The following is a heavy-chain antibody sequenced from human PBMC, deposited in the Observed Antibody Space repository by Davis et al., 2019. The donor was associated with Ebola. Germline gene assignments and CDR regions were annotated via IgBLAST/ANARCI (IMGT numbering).Heavy chain of an antibody. CDR3: ARGIDFWSGYQYYYYGMDV. Sequence: PSETLSLTCAVSGYSISSSNWWGWIRQPPGKGLEWIGYIYYSGSTYYNPSLKSRVTMSVDTSKNQFSLKLSSVTAVDTAVYYCARGIDFWSGYQYYYYGMDVWGQGTTVTVSS. V-gene: IGHV4-28*03. D-gene: IGHD3-3*01. J-gene: IGHJ6*02. CDR1: GYSISSSNW. CDR2: IYYSGST.